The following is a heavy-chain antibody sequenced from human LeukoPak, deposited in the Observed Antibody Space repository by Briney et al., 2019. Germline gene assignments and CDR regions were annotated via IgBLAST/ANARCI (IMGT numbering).Heavy chain of an antibody. CDR3: ARGPGSYYVGWFDP. Sequence: ASVKVSXKASGYTFTSYDINWVRQATGQGLEWMGWMNPNSGNTGYAQKFQGRVTMTRNTSISTAYMELSSLRSEDTAVYYCARGPGSYYVGWFDPWGQGTLVTVSS. V-gene: IGHV1-8*01. J-gene: IGHJ5*02. CDR2: MNPNSGNT. CDR1: GYTFTSYD. D-gene: IGHD1-26*01.